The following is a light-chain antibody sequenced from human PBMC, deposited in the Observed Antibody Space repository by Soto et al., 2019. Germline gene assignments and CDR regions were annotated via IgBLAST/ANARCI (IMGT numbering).Light chain of an antibody. Sequence: EIVMTQSPATLSVSPGERATLSCRASQSVSSDLGWYQQKPGQAPRLLIYGASTRATAIPARFSGSGSGTEFTLTISSLQSEDFAVYYCQQYNNWPQTFGQGTKVEIK. CDR2: GAS. CDR3: QQYNNWPQT. CDR1: QSVSSD. V-gene: IGKV3-15*01. J-gene: IGKJ1*01.